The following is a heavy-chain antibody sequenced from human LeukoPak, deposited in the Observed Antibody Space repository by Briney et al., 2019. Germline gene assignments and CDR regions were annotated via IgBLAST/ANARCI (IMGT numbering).Heavy chain of an antibody. V-gene: IGHV4-59*11. CDR2: IYYSGST. D-gene: IGHD3-3*01. CDR1: GGSISSHY. CDR3: ARGLWSGYNNWFDP. Sequence: SETLSLTCTVSGGSISSHYWSWIRQPPGKGLEWIGYIYYSGSTNYNPSLKSRVTISVDTSKNQFSLKLSSVTAADTAVYYCARGLWSGYNNWFDPWGQGTLVTVSS. J-gene: IGHJ5*02.